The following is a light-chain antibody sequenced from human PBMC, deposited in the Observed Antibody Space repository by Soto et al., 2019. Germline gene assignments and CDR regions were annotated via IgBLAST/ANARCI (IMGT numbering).Light chain of an antibody. Sequence: DIQMTQSPSTLSGSVGDRVTITCRASQTIRSWLAWYQQKPGKDPKLLIYKESTLKSGVPSRFRGSGSGTEFTLTISSLQPDDFATYYCQHYNSYSEACGQGTKVDIK. CDR2: KES. V-gene: IGKV1-5*03. J-gene: IGKJ1*01. CDR3: QHYNSYSEA. CDR1: QTIRSW.